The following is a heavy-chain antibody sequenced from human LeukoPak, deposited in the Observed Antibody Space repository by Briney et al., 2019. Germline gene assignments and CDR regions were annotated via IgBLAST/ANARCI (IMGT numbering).Heavy chain of an antibody. CDR3: ARAPYYYDSRGYHNWFDP. J-gene: IGHJ5*02. V-gene: IGHV4-59*12. D-gene: IGHD3-22*01. CDR1: GGSISSYY. Sequence: PSETLSLTCSVSGGSISSYYWSWIRQAPGKGLEYIGSIYFSGSTNYNPSLKSRVTMSVDTSKNHFSLKLSSVTAADTAVYYCARAPYYYDSRGYHNWFDPWGQGTLVTVSS. CDR2: IYFSGST.